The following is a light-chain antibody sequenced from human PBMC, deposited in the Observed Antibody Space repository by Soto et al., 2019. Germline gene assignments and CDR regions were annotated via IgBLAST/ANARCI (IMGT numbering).Light chain of an antibody. Sequence: LQLHQSRSSLSASVGARVTITCRASQSISSYLTWYQQKPGKAPNLLIYTGSSLQSGVPSRFSGSGSGTDFTLTINSLQSEDFAAYYCQQAASFPSTFGQGTRVEIK. CDR1: QSISSY. V-gene: IGKV1-12*01. CDR3: QQAASFPST. CDR2: TGS. J-gene: IGKJ5*01.